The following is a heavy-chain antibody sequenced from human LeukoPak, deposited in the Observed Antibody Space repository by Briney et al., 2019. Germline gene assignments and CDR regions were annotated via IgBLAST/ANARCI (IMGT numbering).Heavy chain of an antibody. CDR1: GGSFSGYY. CDR2: INHSGST. J-gene: IGHJ4*02. V-gene: IGHV4-34*01. D-gene: IGHD6-6*01. Sequence: SETLSLTCAVYGGSFSGYYWSWIRQPPGKGRGWIGEINHSGSTNYNPSLKSRVTISVDTSKNQFSLKLSSVTAADTAVYYCARSSSRGYDYWGQGTLVTVSS. CDR3: ARSSSRGYDY.